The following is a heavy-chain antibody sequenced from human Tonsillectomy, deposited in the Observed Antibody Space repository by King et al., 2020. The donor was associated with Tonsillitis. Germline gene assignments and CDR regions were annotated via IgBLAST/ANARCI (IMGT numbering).Heavy chain of an antibody. Sequence: VQLVESGAEVKKPGASVKVSCKASGYTFTGYYMHWVRQAPGQGLEWMGWINPNSGGTNYAQKFQGRVTMTRDTSISTAYMELSRLRSDDTAVYYCARSGITMVRGRHWFDPWGQGTLVTVSS. J-gene: IGHJ5*02. V-gene: IGHV1-2*02. CDR1: GYTFTGYY. CDR2: INPNSGGT. D-gene: IGHD3-10*01. CDR3: ARSGITMVRGRHWFDP.